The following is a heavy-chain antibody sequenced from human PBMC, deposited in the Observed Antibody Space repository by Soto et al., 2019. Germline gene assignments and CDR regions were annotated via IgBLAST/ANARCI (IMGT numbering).Heavy chain of an antibody. Sequence: GGSLRLSCAASGFTFSDYYMSWIRQAPGKGLEWVSYISSSSSYTNYADSVKGRVTMTTDTSTSTVHMEVRSLRSDDTAVYYCAREGVAPYYYYGMDVWGQGTPVTVSS. D-gene: IGHD5-12*01. CDR2: ISSSSSYT. CDR3: AREGVAPYYYYGMDV. CDR1: GFTFSDYY. V-gene: IGHV3-11*05. J-gene: IGHJ6*02.